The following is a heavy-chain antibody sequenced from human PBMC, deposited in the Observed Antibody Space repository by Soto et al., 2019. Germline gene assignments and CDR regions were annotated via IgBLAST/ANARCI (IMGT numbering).Heavy chain of an antibody. J-gene: IGHJ5*02. D-gene: IGHD5-18*01. Sequence: GGSLRLSCAASGFTFSNYALHWVRQTPGKGLEWVAVISYDGSRKNYADSVKGRFTISRDNSKNTLYLQMNSLRTEDTAVYYCARDPGYSLGFDPWGQGTLVTVSS. CDR3: ARDPGYSLGFDP. V-gene: IGHV3-30-3*01. CDR1: GFTFSNYA. CDR2: ISYDGSRK.